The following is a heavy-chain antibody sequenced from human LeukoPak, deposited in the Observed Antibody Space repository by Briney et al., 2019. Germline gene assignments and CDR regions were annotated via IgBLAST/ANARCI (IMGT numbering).Heavy chain of an antibody. D-gene: IGHD2-15*01. CDR1: GFTFSDYY. CDR2: ISSSSGYT. CDR3: ARDNDCSGGSCGGWFDP. Sequence: GGSMRLSCAASGFTFSDYYMSWIRQAPGKGLEWVSYISSSSGYTNYADSVKGRFTISRDNAKNSLYLQMNSLRAEDTAVYYCARDNDCSGGSCGGWFDPWGQGTLVTVSS. V-gene: IGHV3-11*05. J-gene: IGHJ5*02.